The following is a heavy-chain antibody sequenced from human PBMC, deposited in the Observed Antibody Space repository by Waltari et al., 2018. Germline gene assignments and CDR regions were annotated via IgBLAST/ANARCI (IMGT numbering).Heavy chain of an antibody. D-gene: IGHD3-22*01. CDR2: INQSGST. J-gene: IGHJ4*02. CDR3: ARGTIVVVRGLDY. Sequence: QVQLQQWGAGLLKPSETLSLTCAVYGGSFSGYYWSWIRQPQGKGLEWIGEINQSGSTNYNPSLKSRVTISVDTSKNQCSLKLSSVTAADTAVYYCARGTIVVVRGLDYWGQGTLVTVSS. CDR1: GGSFSGYY. V-gene: IGHV4-34*01.